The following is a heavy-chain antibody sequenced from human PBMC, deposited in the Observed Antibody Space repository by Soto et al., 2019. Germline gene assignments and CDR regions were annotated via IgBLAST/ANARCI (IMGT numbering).Heavy chain of an antibody. V-gene: IGHV3-23*01. CDR3: TRLFATYYYYIVV. Sequence: GGSLRLSCAASGFTFSTYAMSWVRQAPGKGLEWVSSISGSGGSTYYADSLKGRFTISRDNSQNTLYLQMNSLRGEDTAVYYCTRLFATYYYYIVVWGNGTTVTVSS. CDR1: GFTFSTYA. CDR2: ISGSGGST. J-gene: IGHJ6*03.